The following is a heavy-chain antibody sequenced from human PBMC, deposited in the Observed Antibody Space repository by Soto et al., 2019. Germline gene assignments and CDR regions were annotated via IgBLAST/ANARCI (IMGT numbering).Heavy chain of an antibody. CDR2: INPNSGGT. CDR1: GYTFTGYY. D-gene: IGHD3-3*01. J-gene: IGHJ6*02. Sequence: GPSVKVSCKASGYTFTGYYMHWVRQAPGQGLEWMGWINPNSGGTNYAQKFQGRVTMTRDTSISTAYMELSRLRSDDTAVYYCARDNYDFWSGYRQNYGMDVWGQGTTVTVYS. CDR3: ARDNYDFWSGYRQNYGMDV. V-gene: IGHV1-2*02.